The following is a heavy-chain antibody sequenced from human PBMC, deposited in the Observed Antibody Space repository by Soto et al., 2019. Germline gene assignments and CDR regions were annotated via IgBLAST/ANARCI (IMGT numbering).Heavy chain of an antibody. CDR3: AKDMGAVVDRGSIPDY. Sequence: GGALRLSCADSGVTFSSYTMSGVRQAPGKGLVWVSAISVSGGSTYYANSVNGRFTITRENTKNTQNLQMNSLSAEDTAVYYCAKDMGAVVDRGSIPDYWGQGTPVTVSS. CDR1: GVTFSSYT. V-gene: IGHV3-23*01. D-gene: IGHD1-26*01. J-gene: IGHJ4*02. CDR2: ISVSGGST.